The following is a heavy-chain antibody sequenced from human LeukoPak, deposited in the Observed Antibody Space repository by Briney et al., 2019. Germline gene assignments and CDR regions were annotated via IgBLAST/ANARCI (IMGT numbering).Heavy chain of an antibody. CDR2: ISWNSGSI. CDR1: GFTFNDYA. V-gene: IGHV3-9*01. D-gene: IGHD4-17*01. Sequence: TGGSLRLSCAASGFTFNDYAMHWVRQAPGKGLEWVSGISWNSGSIGYADSVKGRFTISRDNAKNSLYLQMNSLRAEDTALYYCAKDTVGLRYYFDYWGQGTLVTVSS. CDR3: AKDTVGLRYYFDY. J-gene: IGHJ4*02.